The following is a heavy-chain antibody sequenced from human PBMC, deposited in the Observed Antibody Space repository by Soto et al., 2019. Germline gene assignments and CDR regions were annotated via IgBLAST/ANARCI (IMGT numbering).Heavy chain of an antibody. D-gene: IGHD6-13*01. CDR3: ARHIAEHRNWFDP. Sequence: SETLSLTSTVSGGSISSSRYYWGWIRQPPGKGLEWIGSIYYSGSTYYNPSLRSRVTISVDTSKNQFSLKLSSVTAADTAVYYCARHIAEHRNWFDPWGQGTLVTV. V-gene: IGHV4-39*01. CDR2: IYYSGST. CDR1: GGSISSSRYY. J-gene: IGHJ5*02.